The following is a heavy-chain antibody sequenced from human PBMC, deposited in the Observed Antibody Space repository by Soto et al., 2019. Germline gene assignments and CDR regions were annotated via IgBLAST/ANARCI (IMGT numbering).Heavy chain of an antibody. Sequence: HGESLKISCKGSGYSFTSYWIGWVRQMPGKGLEWMGIIYPGDSDTRYSPSFQGQVTISADKSISTAYLQWSSLKASDTAMYYCARQMYYDFWSGYYPLTDYYYYYMDVWGKGTTVTVSS. D-gene: IGHD3-3*01. CDR3: ARQMYYDFWSGYYPLTDYYYYYMDV. V-gene: IGHV5-51*01. CDR2: IYPGDSDT. CDR1: GYSFTSYW. J-gene: IGHJ6*03.